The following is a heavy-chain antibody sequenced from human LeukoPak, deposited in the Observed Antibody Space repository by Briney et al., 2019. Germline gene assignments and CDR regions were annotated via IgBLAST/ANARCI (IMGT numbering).Heavy chain of an antibody. Sequence: PGGSLRLSCTASGFTFGDYAMSWFRQAPGKGLEWVGFIRSKAYGGTTEYAASVKGRFTISRDDSKSIAYLQMNSLKTEDTAVYYCTRRRQWDPYYYYGMDVWGQGTTVTVSS. D-gene: IGHD1-26*01. CDR2: IRSKAYGGTT. V-gene: IGHV3-49*03. CDR1: GFTFGDYA. J-gene: IGHJ6*02. CDR3: TRRRQWDPYYYYGMDV.